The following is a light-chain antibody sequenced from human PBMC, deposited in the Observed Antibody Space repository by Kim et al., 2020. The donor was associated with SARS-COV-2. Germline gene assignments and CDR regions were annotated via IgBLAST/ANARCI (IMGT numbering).Light chain of an antibody. Sequence: SPGERATLSCRASQSVGSYLAWYQQKPGQPPRLLIYDASIRATGIPARFSGSGSGTDFTLTISSLEPEDFAVYYCQQRSDWPPLTFGGGTKVEIK. CDR1: QSVGSY. J-gene: IGKJ4*01. V-gene: IGKV3-11*01. CDR3: QQRSDWPPLT. CDR2: DAS.